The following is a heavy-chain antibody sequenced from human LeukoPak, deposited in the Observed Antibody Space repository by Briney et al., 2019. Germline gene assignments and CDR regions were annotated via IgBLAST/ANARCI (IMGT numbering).Heavy chain of an antibody. Sequence: ASVKVSCKASGDIFSSYALSWVRQAPGQGLEWMGRIIPMLGTTSYAQKFQGRVTMTRNTSISTAYMELSSLRSEVTAVYYCARGRDYWGQGTLVTVSS. CDR1: GDIFSSYA. CDR3: ARGRDY. CDR2: IIPMLGTT. J-gene: IGHJ4*02. V-gene: IGHV1-8*02.